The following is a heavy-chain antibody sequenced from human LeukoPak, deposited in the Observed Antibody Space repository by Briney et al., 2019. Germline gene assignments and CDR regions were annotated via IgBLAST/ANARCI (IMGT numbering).Heavy chain of an antibody. CDR1: GYTFTSYF. CDR3: AKDRETFGVVIIPHYY. D-gene: IGHD3-3*01. CDR2: INPSGGST. V-gene: IGHV1-46*01. Sequence: GASVKVSCKASGYTFTSYFMHWVRQAPGQGLEWMGIINPSGGSTSYAQKFQGRVTMTRDTSTSTVYMELSSLRSEDTAVYYCAKDRETFGVVIIPHYYWGQGTLVTVSS. J-gene: IGHJ4*02.